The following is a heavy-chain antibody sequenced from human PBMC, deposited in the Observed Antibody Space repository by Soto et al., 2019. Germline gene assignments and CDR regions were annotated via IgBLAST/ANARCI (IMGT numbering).Heavy chain of an antibody. Sequence: QVQLVQSGAEVKKPGSSVKVSCKASGGTFSSYAISWVRQAPGQGLEWMGGIIPIFGTANYAQKFQGRVTITADKSTSTAYRELSSLRSEDTAVYYCARGPSTYQYDCVDYVMFSHYFDYWGQGTLVTVSS. CDR1: GGTFSSYA. CDR2: IIPIFGTA. D-gene: IGHD4-17*01. J-gene: IGHJ4*02. CDR3: ARGPSTYQYDCVDYVMFSHYFDY. V-gene: IGHV1-69*06.